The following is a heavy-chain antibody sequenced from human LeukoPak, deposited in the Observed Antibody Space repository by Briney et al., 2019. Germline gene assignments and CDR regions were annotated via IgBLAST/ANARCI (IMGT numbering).Heavy chain of an antibody. CDR1: QFTFSNNS. D-gene: IGHD3-22*01. J-gene: IGHJ4*02. CDR2: ISSRSSYI. V-gene: IGHV3-21*01. CDR3: ARDFDVVTYYYDSSGYSSGYFDY. Sequence: GGSVSLYCAASQFTFSNNSMKWVRQAPGKGLEWVSSISSRSSYIFYADSVKGRFTISRDNAKNSLYLQMNSLRAEDTAVYYCARDFDVVTYYYDSSGYSSGYFDYWGQGTLVTVSS.